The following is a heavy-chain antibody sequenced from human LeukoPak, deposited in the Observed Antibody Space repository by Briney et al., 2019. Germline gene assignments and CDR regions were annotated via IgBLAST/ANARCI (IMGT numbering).Heavy chain of an antibody. D-gene: IGHD3-10*01. CDR2: ISWNSSNI. CDR1: GFILDDYA. CDR3: AKDKGYGSGREGMDV. V-gene: IGHV3-9*01. Sequence: GGSLTLSCAASGFILDDYAVHWVRPAPGKGLEWVSGISWNSSNISYADSVKGRFTIPRDHAKNSPYLQMNSLRAEDTALYYCAKDKGYGSGREGMDVWGQGTTVTVSS. J-gene: IGHJ6*02.